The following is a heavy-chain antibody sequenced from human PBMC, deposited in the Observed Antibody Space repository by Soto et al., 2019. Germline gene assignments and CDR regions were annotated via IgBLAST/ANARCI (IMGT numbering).Heavy chain of an antibody. CDR2: INPLPTSGST. CDR1: GYIFTNYY. Sequence: ASVKVSCKASGYIFTNYYIHWVRQAPGQGLEWMAIINPLPTSGSTNYAQKFQGRVTVTRDTSTSTVYLELSSLRSDDTTVYYCARDLAAAAYWGQGTLVTVSS. J-gene: IGHJ4*02. D-gene: IGHD6-13*01. CDR3: ARDLAAAAY. V-gene: IGHV1-46*01.